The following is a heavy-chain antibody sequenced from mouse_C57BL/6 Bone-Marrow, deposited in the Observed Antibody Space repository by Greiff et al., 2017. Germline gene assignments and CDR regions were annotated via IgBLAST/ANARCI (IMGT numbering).Heavy chain of an antibody. D-gene: IGHD5-1*01. V-gene: IGHV1-64*01. J-gene: IGHJ4*01. CDR3: AATYRVPMDY. CDR2: IHPNSGST. CDR1: GYTFTSYW. Sequence: QVQLQQPGAELVKPGASVTLSCKASGYTFTSYWMHWVKQRPGHGLEWIGMIHPNSGSTTYNEKFKSKATLTVDKSSSTAYMQLSSLTSEYSAVYYCAATYRVPMDYWGQGTSVTVSS.